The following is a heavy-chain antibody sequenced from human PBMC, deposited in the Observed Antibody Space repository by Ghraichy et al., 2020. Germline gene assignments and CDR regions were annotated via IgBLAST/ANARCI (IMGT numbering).Heavy chain of an antibody. CDR3: ARDLYFGVDGSYYSDAFDI. V-gene: IGHV3-74*01. J-gene: IGHJ3*02. D-gene: IGHD1-26*01. Sequence: GGSLRLSCAASGFAFSSYRMHWVRHAPGKGLVWVSRINSDGSSTSYADSVKGRFTISRDNAKNTLYLQMNSLRAEDTAVYYCARDLYFGVDGSYYSDAFDIWGQGTMVTVPP. CDR2: INSDGSST. CDR1: GFAFSSYR.